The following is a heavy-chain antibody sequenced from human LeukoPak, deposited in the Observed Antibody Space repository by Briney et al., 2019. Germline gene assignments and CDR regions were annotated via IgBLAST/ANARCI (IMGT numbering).Heavy chain of an antibody. Sequence: GGSLRLSCAASGFTFSSYSMNWVRQAPGKGLEWISYISGSSRAIYYADSVKGRFIISRDNAKNSLYLQMNNLRAEDTAVYYCAREPQEGFDYWGQGTLVTISS. CDR2: ISGSSRAI. CDR3: AREPQEGFDY. CDR1: GFTFSSYS. J-gene: IGHJ4*02. V-gene: IGHV3-48*01.